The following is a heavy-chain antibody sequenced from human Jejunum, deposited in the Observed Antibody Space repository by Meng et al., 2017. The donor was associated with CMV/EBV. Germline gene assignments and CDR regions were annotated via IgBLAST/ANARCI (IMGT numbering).Heavy chain of an antibody. D-gene: IGHD3-3*01. CDR3: ARGDYDFWGGY. J-gene: IGHJ4*02. CDR2: ISSNGDTI. Sequence: FSTYEMNWVRQAPGKGLEWISSISSNGDTIYYADSVKGRFTISRDNAKNSLYLQMNSLRAEDTAVYYCARGDYDFWGGYWGQGALVTVSS. CDR1: FSTYE. V-gene: IGHV3-48*03.